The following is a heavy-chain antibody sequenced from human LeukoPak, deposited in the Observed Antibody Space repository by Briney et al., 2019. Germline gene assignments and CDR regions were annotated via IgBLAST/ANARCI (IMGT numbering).Heavy chain of an antibody. J-gene: IGHJ2*01. Sequence: SVKVSCKASGGTFSSYAISWVRQAPGQGLEWMGGIIPIFGTANYAQKFQGRVTITADESTSTAYMELNSLRAEDTAVYYCAKAPGYCSSTSCYGSYWYFDLRGRGTLVTVSS. CDR2: IIPIFGTA. V-gene: IGHV1-69*13. D-gene: IGHD2-2*01. CDR3: AKAPGYCSSTSCYGSYWYFDL. CDR1: GGTFSSYA.